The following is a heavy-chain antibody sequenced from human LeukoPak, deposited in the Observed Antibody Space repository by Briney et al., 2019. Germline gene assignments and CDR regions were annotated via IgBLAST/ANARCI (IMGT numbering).Heavy chain of an antibody. CDR3: TRDDSGYDFGAFDL. J-gene: IGHJ3*01. V-gene: IGHV3-49*03. D-gene: IGHD5-12*01. Sequence: GGSLRLSCTASGFTFGDYAITRFRQAPGKGLEWVGFIRSKAYGGTTEYAASMKDRFTVSRDDSKSIAYLQVNSLKTEDTAIYYCTRDDSGYDFGAFDLWGQGTLVIVSS. CDR1: GFTFGDYA. CDR2: IRSKAYGGTT.